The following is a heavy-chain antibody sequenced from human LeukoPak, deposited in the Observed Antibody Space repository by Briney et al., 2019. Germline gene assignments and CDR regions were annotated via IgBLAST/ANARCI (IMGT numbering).Heavy chain of an antibody. D-gene: IGHD3-16*01. CDR2: IYSGGGT. V-gene: IGHV3-53*01. CDR3: ARGGNGPFDY. J-gene: IGHJ4*02. CDR1: GFTVSSNY. Sequence: GGSLRLSCAASGFTVSSNYMSWVRQAPGKGLEWVSIIYSGGGTYYADSVKGRFTISRDNSKNTLYLQINSLRAEDAAVYYCARGGNGPFDYWGQGTLVTVSS.